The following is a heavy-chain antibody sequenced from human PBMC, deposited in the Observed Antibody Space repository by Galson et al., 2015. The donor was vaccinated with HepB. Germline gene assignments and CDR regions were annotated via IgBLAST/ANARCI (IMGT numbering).Heavy chain of an antibody. V-gene: IGHV1-24*01. Sequence: SVKVSCKVSGNTLSKLSVHWVRQGPGKGLEWMGGFEPEDGETIYPQKFQGRVTMTEDTSTDTAYMELGSLRSEDTAVYYCATLPSYSANYLHASDVWGQGTMVTVSS. CDR3: ATLPSYSANYLHASDV. CDR2: FEPEDGET. CDR1: GNTLSKLS. D-gene: IGHD1-26*01. J-gene: IGHJ3*01.